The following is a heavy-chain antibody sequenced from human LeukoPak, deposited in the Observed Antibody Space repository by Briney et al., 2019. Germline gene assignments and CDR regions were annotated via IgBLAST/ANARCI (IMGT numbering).Heavy chain of an antibody. CDR1: GFTFSSYA. J-gene: IGHJ4*02. CDR3: ATGGYGRAYFDY. V-gene: IGHV3-30*04. D-gene: IGHD5-12*01. CDR2: ISYDGSNK. Sequence: GGSLRLSCAASGFTFSSYAIHWVRQAPGKGLEWVAVISYDGSNKYYADSVKGRFTISRDNSKNTLYLQMNSLRAEDTAVYYCATGGYGRAYFDYRGQGTLVTVSS.